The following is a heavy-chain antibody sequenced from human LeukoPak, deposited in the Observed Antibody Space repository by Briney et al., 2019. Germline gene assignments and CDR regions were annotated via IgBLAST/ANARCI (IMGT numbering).Heavy chain of an antibody. V-gene: IGHV3-30*02. CDR2: IRYDGSNK. CDR3: AKDLTGDLDAFDI. CDR1: GFTFSSYG. Sequence: GGSLRLSCAASGFTFSSYGMHWVRQAPGKGLEGVAFIRYDGSNKYYADSVKGRFTISRDNCKNKLYLQMNSLRAEDTAVYYCAKDLTGDLDAFDIWGQGTMVTVSS. J-gene: IGHJ3*02. D-gene: IGHD7-27*01.